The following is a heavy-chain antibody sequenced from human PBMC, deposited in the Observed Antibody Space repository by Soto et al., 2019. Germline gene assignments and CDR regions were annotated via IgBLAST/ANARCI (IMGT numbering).Heavy chain of an antibody. CDR2: IDPSDSYT. CDR1: GYSFTSYW. D-gene: IGHD5-12*01. Sequence: PGESLKISCKGSGYSFTSYWISWVRQMPGKGLEWMGRIDPSDSYTNYSPSFQGHVTISADKSISTAYLQWSSLKASDTAMYYCARRAQRGYSGYDNQSDYWGQGTLVTVSS. V-gene: IGHV5-10-1*01. J-gene: IGHJ4*02. CDR3: ARRAQRGYSGYDNQSDY.